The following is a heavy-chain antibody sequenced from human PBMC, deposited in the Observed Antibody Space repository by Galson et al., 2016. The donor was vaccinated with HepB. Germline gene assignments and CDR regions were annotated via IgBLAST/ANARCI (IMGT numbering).Heavy chain of an antibody. CDR3: ARGTHLNVVRGAPDNY. V-gene: IGHV3-21*01. J-gene: IGHJ4*02. CDR2: ISSSSTFI. CDR1: GFLFNSYG. D-gene: IGHD3-10*01. Sequence: SLRLSCAASGFLFNSYGIHWVRQAPTKGLEWVSFISSSSTFIYYADSVKGRFTISRDNAQDSLYMQMNSLRAEDTAVHYCARGTHLNVVRGAPDNYWGQGTLVTVSS.